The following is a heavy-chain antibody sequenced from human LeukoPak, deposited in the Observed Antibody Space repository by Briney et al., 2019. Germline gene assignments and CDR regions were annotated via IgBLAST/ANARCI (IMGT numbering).Heavy chain of an antibody. CDR2: IKQDGSEK. D-gene: IGHD4-17*01. V-gene: IGHV3-7*01. CDR3: ASYTGTDVY. J-gene: IGHJ4*02. Sequence: PGGSLRFSCAASGFSFSSYWMSWVRQAPGKGLEWVANIKQDGSEKYYVDSVKGRFTISRDNAKNSLYLQMNSLRAEDTAVYYCASYTGTDVYWGQGTLVTVSS. CDR1: GFSFSSYW.